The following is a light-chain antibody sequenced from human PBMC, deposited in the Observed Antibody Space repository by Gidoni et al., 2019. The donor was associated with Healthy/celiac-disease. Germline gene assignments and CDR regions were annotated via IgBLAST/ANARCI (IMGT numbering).Light chain of an antibody. Sequence: SYVLTQPPSVSVAPGKTARITCGGNNIGSKSVHWYQQKPGQAPVLVIYYDSDRPSGIPERFSGSNSGNTATLTISRVEAGDEADYYCQVWDSSSDGYVFGTGTKV. CDR3: QVWDSSSDGYV. CDR2: YDS. J-gene: IGLJ1*01. CDR1: NIGSKS. V-gene: IGLV3-21*04.